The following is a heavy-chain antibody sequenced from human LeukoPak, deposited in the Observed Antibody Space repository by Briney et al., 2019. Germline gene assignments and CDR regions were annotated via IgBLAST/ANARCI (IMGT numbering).Heavy chain of an antibody. CDR1: GGSISSYY. CDR2: IYTSGST. J-gene: IGHJ2*01. D-gene: IGHD4-17*01. Sequence: SETLSLTCTVSGGSISSYYWSWIRQPAGKGLEWIWRIYTSGSTNYNPSLKSRVTMSVDTSKNQFSLKLSSVTAADTAVYYCARTYGDYGYWYFDLWGRGTLVTVSS. V-gene: IGHV4-4*07. CDR3: ARTYGDYGYWYFDL.